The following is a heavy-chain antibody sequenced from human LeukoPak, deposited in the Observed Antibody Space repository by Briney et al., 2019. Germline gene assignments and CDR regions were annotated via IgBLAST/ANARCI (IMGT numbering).Heavy chain of an antibody. D-gene: IGHD6-13*01. CDR2: IWYDGSNK. CDR1: GFTFSSYG. CDR3: ARDGSSSWPEYFQH. V-gene: IGHV3-33*01. J-gene: IGHJ1*01. Sequence: GRSLRLSCAASGFTFSSYGMHWVRQAPGKGLEWVAVIWYDGSNKYYADSVKGRFTISRDNSKNTLYLQMNSLRAEDTAVYYCARDGSSSWPEYFQHWGQGTLVTVSS.